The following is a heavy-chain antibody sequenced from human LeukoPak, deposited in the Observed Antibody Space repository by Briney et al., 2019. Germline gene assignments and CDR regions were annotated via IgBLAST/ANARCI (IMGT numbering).Heavy chain of an antibody. J-gene: IGHJ6*02. CDR2: ISAYNGNT. CDR3: ARDLQLWTYYYYGMDV. D-gene: IGHD5-18*01. Sequence: GASVKVSCKAFGYTFTSYGISWVRQAPGQGLEWMGWISAYNGNTNYAQKLQGRVTMTTDTSTSTAYMELRSLRSDDTAVYYCARDLQLWTYYYYGMDVWGQGTTVTVSS. V-gene: IGHV1-18*01. CDR1: GYTFTSYG.